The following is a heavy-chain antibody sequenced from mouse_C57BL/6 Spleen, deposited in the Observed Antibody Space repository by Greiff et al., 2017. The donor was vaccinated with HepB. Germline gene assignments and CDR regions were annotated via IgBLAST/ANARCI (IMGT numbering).Heavy chain of an antibody. CDR3: ARCSYGSFYFDY. J-gene: IGHJ2*01. CDR2: IYPGDGDT. V-gene: IGHV1-80*01. D-gene: IGHD1-1*01. CDR1: GYAFSRYW. Sequence: QVQLQQSGAELVKPGASVKISCKASGYAFSRYWMNWVKQRPGKGLEWIGQIYPGDGDTNYNGKFKGKATLTADKSSSTAYMQLSSLTSEDSAVYFCARCSYGSFYFDYWGQGTTLTVSS.